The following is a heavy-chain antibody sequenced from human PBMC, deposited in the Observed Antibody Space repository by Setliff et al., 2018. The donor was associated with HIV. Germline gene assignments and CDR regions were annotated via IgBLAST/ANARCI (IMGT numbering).Heavy chain of an antibody. V-gene: IGHV4-30-2*01. CDR1: GDSATSKSYS. Sequence: PSETLSLTCDVSGDSATSKSYSWTWIRQPPGKGLEWMGYIIPSGTTYYSPSLKSRLTISIDKSMNHFSLTRSSVTVADTAVYYCATVPPSGTYLDYWGPGMLVTVSS. J-gene: IGHJ4*02. CDR3: ATVPPSGTYLDY. D-gene: IGHD3-10*01. CDR2: IIPSGTT.